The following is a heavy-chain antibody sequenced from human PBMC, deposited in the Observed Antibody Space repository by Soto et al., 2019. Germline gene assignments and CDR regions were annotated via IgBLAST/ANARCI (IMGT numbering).Heavy chain of an antibody. CDR3: ARDDCSSTSCYPYYYMDV. V-gene: IGHV1-46*03. CDR1: GYTFTSYY. CDR2: INPSGGST. Sequence: QVQLVQSGAEVKKPGASVKVSCKASGYTFTSYYMHWVRQAPGQGLGWMGIINPSGGSTSYAQKFQGRVTMTRDTSTSTVYMELSSLRSEDTAVYYCARDDCSSTSCYPYYYMDVWGKGTTVTVSS. J-gene: IGHJ6*03. D-gene: IGHD2-2*01.